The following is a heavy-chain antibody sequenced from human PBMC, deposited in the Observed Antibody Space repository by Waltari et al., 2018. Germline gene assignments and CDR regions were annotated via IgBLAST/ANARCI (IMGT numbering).Heavy chain of an antibody. J-gene: IGHJ4*02. Sequence: QVQLQESGPGLVKPSETLSLTCTVPGYSISSGYSWGWIRQPPGKGLEWIGSIYHSGSTYYNPSLKSRVTISVDTSKNQFSLKLSSVTAADTAVYYCARGHDYGDFDLDYWGQGTLVTVSS. CDR3: ARGHDYGDFDLDY. V-gene: IGHV4-38-2*02. D-gene: IGHD4-17*01. CDR1: GYSISSGYS. CDR2: IYHSGST.